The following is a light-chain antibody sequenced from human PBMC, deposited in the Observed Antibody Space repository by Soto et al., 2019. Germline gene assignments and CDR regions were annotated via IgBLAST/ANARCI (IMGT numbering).Light chain of an antibody. CDR3: QQYDTSPLT. Sequence: VLTQFPGTLSLSPGETATLSCGASQRVSNNFLAWYQQKPGQAPRLLIYGASSRATGIPDRFSGSGSGTDFTLTISRLEPEDFAVYYCQQYDTSPLTFGPGTKVDTK. J-gene: IGKJ3*01. V-gene: IGKV3-20*01. CDR1: QRVSNNF. CDR2: GAS.